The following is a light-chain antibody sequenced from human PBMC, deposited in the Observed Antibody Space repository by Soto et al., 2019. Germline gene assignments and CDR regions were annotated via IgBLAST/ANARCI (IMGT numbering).Light chain of an antibody. CDR2: GAS. CDR1: QSLINAY. CDR3: QQYNNWPPWT. Sequence: DIVLTPSPGTLSLSPGERATLSCRASQSLINAYIAWYQQRPGQAPRLLIYGASDRATGIPDRFSGSGSGTDFTLTISRLEPEDSAIYYCQQYNNWPPWTFGQGTKVDIK. J-gene: IGKJ1*01. V-gene: IGKV3-20*01.